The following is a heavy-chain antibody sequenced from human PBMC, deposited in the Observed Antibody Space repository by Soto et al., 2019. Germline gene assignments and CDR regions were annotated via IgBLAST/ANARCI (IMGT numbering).Heavy chain of an antibody. CDR3: ARGPMTTVTLNWFVP. Sequence: SETLSLTCTVSGGSVSSGSYYWSWIRQPPGKGLEWIGYIYYSGSTNYNPSLKSRVTISVDTSKNQFSLKLSSVTAEDPAVYYCARGPMTTVTLNWFVPWGKGTLVTVS. CDR2: IYYSGST. CDR1: GGSVSSGSYY. D-gene: IGHD4-17*01. V-gene: IGHV4-61*01. J-gene: IGHJ5*02.